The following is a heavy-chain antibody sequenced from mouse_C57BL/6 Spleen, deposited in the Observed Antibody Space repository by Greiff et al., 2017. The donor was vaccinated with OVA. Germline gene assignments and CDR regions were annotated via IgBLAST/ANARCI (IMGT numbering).Heavy chain of an antibody. D-gene: IGHD2-4*01. Sequence: EVQLVESGGGLVQPGGSMKLSCVASGFTFSNYWMNWVRQSPEKGLEWVAQIRLKSDNYATHYAESVKGRFTISRDDSKSIVYLQMNNLRAEDTGIYYCTEDYDDFAYWGQGTLVTVSA. CDR1: GFTFSNYW. CDR2: IRLKSDNYAT. CDR3: TEDYDDFAY. V-gene: IGHV6-3*01. J-gene: IGHJ3*01.